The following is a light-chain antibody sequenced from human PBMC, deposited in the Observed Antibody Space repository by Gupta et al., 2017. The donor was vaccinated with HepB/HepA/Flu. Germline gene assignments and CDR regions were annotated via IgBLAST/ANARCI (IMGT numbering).Light chain of an antibody. CDR3: QQYYSTPWT. Sequence: DIVMTPYPDSLAVSLGERATINCKSSQSVLYSSNNKNYVVWYQQKPGQPPKLLIYWASTRESGVPDRFSGSGSGTDFTRTISSLQAEDVAVYYCQQYYSTPWTFGQGTKVEIK. CDR1: QSVLYSSNNKNY. J-gene: IGKJ1*01. V-gene: IGKV4-1*01. CDR2: WAS.